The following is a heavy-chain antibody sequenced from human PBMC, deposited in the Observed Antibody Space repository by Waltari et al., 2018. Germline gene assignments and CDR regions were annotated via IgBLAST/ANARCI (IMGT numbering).Heavy chain of an antibody. CDR1: GGSVTSSHW. J-gene: IGHJ1*01. Sequence: QVQLQESGPGLVKPSGTLALTCAVSGGSVTSSHWWSWVRQAPGKGLEWIGEMYHSGTTNYNPLRKSRVTMSLDRAKNQFSLKLSSVTAADTAVYYCVRDNRWAEDGFSYFQFWGQGTLVTVSS. V-gene: IGHV4-4*02. CDR3: VRDNRWAEDGFSYFQF. CDR2: MYHSGTT. D-gene: IGHD5-12*01.